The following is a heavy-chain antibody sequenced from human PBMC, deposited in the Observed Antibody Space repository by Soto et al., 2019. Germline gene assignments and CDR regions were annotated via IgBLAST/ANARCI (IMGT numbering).Heavy chain of an antibody. V-gene: IGHV3-21*01. D-gene: IGHD1-26*01. CDR1: GFSFFTYT. J-gene: IGHJ4*02. CDR3: AKIECSGFPYYRRQGDMDY. Sequence: EVQLVDSGGGLVEPGGSLRLSCAASGFSFFTYTMDWVRQAPGKGLEWVSSISGDGNYKYYARSVRGRFTISRDNAKNSLYLQMDSLYAEDTAVYYCAKIECSGFPYYRRQGDMDYWGQGTLVTVSS. CDR2: ISGDGNYK.